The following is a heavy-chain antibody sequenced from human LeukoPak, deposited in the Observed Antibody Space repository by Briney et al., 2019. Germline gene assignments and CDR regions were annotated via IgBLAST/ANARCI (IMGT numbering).Heavy chain of an antibody. CDR3: ARDIAAAGPWYFDL. D-gene: IGHD6-13*01. J-gene: IGHJ2*01. CDR2: IYYSGRT. CDR1: GGSISSSSYY. V-gene: IGHV4-39*07. Sequence: SETLSLTCTVSGGSISSSSYYWGWIRQPPGKGLEWIGSIYYSGRTYYNPSLKSRVTISVDTSKNQFSLRLSSVTAADTAVYYCARDIAAAGPWYFDLWGRGTLVTVSS.